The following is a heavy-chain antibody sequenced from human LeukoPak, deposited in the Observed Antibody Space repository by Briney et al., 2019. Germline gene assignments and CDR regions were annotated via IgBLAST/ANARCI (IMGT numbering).Heavy chain of an antibody. V-gene: IGHV3-7*01. CDR3: ASAPNENYFDF. CDR1: GFTFSSYW. J-gene: IGHJ4*02. Sequence: GGSLRLSYAASGFTFSSYWMSWVRQAPGKGLEWVANINQDGSAKDYGGSVKGRFTISRDNAKNSLYLQMNSLRAEDTAVYFCASAPNENYFDFWGQGTLVTVSS. CDR2: INQDGSAK.